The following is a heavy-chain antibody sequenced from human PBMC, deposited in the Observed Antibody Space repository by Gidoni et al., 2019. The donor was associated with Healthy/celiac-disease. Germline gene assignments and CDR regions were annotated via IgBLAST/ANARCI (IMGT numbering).Heavy chain of an antibody. Sequence: EVQLVESGGGLIQPGGSLRLSCAASGFTVSSNYMSWVRQAPGKGLEWVSVIYSGGSTYYADSVKGRFTISRDNSKNTLYLQMNSLRAEDTAVYYCARDYYDSSGYYYNYWGQGTLVTVSS. CDR1: GFTVSSNY. CDR3: ARDYYDSSGYYYNY. CDR2: IYSGGST. J-gene: IGHJ4*02. D-gene: IGHD3-22*01. V-gene: IGHV3-53*01.